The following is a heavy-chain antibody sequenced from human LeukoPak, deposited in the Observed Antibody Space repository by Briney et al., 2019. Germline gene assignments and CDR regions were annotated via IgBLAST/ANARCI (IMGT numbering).Heavy chain of an antibody. V-gene: IGHV3-48*01. Sequence: GGSLRLSCAASGFTFSSYSMSWVRQAPGKGLEGVSYISGSSSTIYYADSVGGRFTISRDTAKNSLYLQINSLRAEDTAVYYCARDLENTDMAYGGYYFDYWGQGPLVTVSS. CDR3: ARDLENTDMAYGGYYFDY. J-gene: IGHJ4*02. CDR1: GFTFSSYS. D-gene: IGHD5-18*01. CDR2: ISGSSSTI.